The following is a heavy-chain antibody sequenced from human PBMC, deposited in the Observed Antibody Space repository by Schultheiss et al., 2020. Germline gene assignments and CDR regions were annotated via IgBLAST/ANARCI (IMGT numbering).Heavy chain of an antibody. D-gene: IGHD6-13*01. CDR1: GFTFSTYS. J-gene: IGHJ4*02. CDR3: ARAADLIAAAGKGWDY. Sequence: GGSLRLSCAASGFTFSTYSMNWVRQAPGKGLEWVSSISSSSSYIYYADSVKGRFTISRDNAKNSLYLQMNSLRAEDTAVYYCARAADLIAAAGKGWDYWGQGTLVTVSS. CDR2: ISSSSSYI. V-gene: IGHV3-21*01.